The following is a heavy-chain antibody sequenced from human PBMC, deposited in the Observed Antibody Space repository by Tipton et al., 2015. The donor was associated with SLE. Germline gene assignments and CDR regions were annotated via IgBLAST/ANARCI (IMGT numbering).Heavy chain of an antibody. CDR2: IRGDGSAT. J-gene: IGHJ3*01. V-gene: IGHV3-23*01. Sequence: SLRLSCAASGFTFSSYAMSWVRQAPGKGLEWVSAIRGDGSATFYADSVKGRVTMTRDTSISTAYMELSRLRSDDTAMYYCARTPGYCSSTNCAPGAFDVWGQGTMVTVSS. CDR3: ARTPGYCSSTNCAPGAFDV. CDR1: GFTFSSYA. D-gene: IGHD2-2*01.